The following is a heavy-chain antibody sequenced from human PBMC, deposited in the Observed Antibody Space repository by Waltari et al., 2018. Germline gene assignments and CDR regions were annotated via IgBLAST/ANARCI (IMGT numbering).Heavy chain of an antibody. CDR1: GFTFSSYA. CDR2: IYSGGNT. D-gene: IGHD1-1*01. V-gene: IGHV3-23*03. Sequence: EVQLVESGGGLVQPGGSLRLSCAASGFTFSSYAMSWVRQAPGKGLEWVSVIYSGGNTYYADSVKGRFTISRDNSKNTLYLQMNSLRAEDTAVYYCARSLNWNPGGMDVWGQGTTVTVSS. CDR3: ARSLNWNPGGMDV. J-gene: IGHJ6*02.